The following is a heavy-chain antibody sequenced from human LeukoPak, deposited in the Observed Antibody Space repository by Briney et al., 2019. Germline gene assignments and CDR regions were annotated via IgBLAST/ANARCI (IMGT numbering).Heavy chain of an antibody. Sequence: SETLSLTCTVSGGSISSSSYYWGWIRQPPGKGLEWIGSIYYSGSIYYNPSLKSRVTISVDTSKNQLSLKLSSVTAADTAVYYCARRGGVAGKISYYYMDVWGKGTTVTISS. J-gene: IGHJ6*03. D-gene: IGHD6-19*01. V-gene: IGHV4-39*07. CDR2: IYYSGSI. CDR3: ARRGGVAGKISYYYMDV. CDR1: GGSISSSSYY.